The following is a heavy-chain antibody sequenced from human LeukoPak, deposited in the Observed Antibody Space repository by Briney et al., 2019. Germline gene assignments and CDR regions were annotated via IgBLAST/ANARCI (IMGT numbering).Heavy chain of an antibody. CDR2: IKQDGSEK. Sequence: PGGSLRLSRATSGFTLSNYWMSWVRQAPGKGLELVANIKQDGSEKYYVDSVKGRFTVSRDNAKNSLYLQMNSLRAEDTAVYYCARAAMVRGVDYFDSWGQGTLVTVSS. CDR1: GFTLSNYW. CDR3: ARAAMVRGVDYFDS. V-gene: IGHV3-7*04. D-gene: IGHD3-10*01. J-gene: IGHJ4*02.